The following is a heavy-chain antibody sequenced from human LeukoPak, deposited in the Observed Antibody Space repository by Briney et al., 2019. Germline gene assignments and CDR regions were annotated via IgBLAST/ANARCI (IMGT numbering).Heavy chain of an antibody. CDR2: LRYDGSNK. Sequence: GGSLRLSCAASGFTFSSYGMHWVRQAPGKGLEWVTFLRYDGSNKYYADSVKGRFTISRDNSKNALYLQMKTLRAEDTTVSYCARDLGYFDYWGQGTPVTASS. V-gene: IGHV3-30*02. CDR3: ARDLGYFDY. CDR1: GFTFSSYG. J-gene: IGHJ4*02.